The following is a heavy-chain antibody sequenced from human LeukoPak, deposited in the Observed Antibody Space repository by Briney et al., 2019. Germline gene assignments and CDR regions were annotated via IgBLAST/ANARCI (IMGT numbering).Heavy chain of an antibody. J-gene: IGHJ4*02. V-gene: IGHV3-23*01. CDR1: GFTFSSYA. CDR2: ISGSGGST. CDR3: AQKGYGSLTYFDS. Sequence: GGSLRLSCAASGFTFSSYAMSWVRQAPGKGLERVSGISGSGGSTYYADSVKGRFTISRDNSKNTLYLQMNSLRAEDTAVYYCAQKGYGSLTYFDSWGQGTLVTVSS. D-gene: IGHD5-18*01.